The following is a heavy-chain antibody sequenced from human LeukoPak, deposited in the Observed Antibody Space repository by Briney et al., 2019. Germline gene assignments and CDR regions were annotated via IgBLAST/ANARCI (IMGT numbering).Heavy chain of an antibody. Sequence: GGSLRLSCAASGFTFSSYAMSWVRQAPGKGLEWVSAISGSGDTPYYADSVKGRFTISRENSKNTVYLQMNRLRAEETGVYYCARAVGSNWGHIDFWGQGILVTVSP. J-gene: IGHJ4*02. V-gene: IGHV3-23*01. D-gene: IGHD7-27*01. CDR2: ISGSGDTP. CDR3: ARAVGSNWGHIDF. CDR1: GFTFSSYA.